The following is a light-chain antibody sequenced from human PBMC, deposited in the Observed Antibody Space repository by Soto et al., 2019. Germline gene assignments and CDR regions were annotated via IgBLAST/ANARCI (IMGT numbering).Light chain of an antibody. CDR1: QSVSRD. J-gene: IGKJ5*01. Sequence: EIVSTSSPGTLSLSPGKRATISSSASQSVSRDLAWYRQKPGQAPRLVIYDASTRAAGIPYRFSGTGSGTDFTLNISSLEPEDFAVYYCHHRSDWSINCGQGKRREIK. V-gene: IGKV3-11*01. CDR2: DAS. CDR3: HHRSDWSIN.